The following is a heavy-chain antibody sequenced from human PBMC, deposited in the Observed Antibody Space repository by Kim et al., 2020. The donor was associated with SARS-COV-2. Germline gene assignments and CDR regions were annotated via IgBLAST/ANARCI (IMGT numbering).Heavy chain of an antibody. J-gene: IGHJ5*02. V-gene: IGHV4-34*01. CDR2: INHSGST. Sequence: SETLSLTCAVYGGSFSGYYWSWIRQPPGKGLEWIGEINHSGSTNYNPSLKSRVTISVDTSKNQFSLKLSSVTAADTAVYYCASSSGGWFDPWGQGTLVTVSS. CDR1: GGSFSGYY. CDR3: ASSSGGWFDP. D-gene: IGHD6-19*01.